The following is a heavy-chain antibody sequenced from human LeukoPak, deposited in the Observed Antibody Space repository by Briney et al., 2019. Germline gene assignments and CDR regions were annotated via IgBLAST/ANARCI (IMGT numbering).Heavy chain of an antibody. CDR2: ISGSDGGT. V-gene: IGHV3-23*01. D-gene: IGHD1-26*01. CDR3: AKVSTPLWGYSIVFDN. J-gene: IGHJ4*02. CDR1: GFTFRSSP. Sequence: GGSLRLSCAASGFTFRSSPMSWVRQAPGKGLEWVSAISGSDGGTFYADSVKGRVIISRDKSKNTLYLQMNSLRAEDTAVYYCAKVSTPLWGYSIVFDNWGQGTLVTVSS.